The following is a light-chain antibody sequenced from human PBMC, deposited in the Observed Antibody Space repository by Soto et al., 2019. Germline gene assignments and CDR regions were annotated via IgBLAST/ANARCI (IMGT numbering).Light chain of an antibody. CDR2: AAS. CDR1: QTIVGW. V-gene: IGKV1-5*01. J-gene: IGKJ1*01. CDR3: QQYYSFPRT. Sequence: DIQMTQSPSTLSASVGDRVTITCRARQTIVGWLAWYQQKPGKAPKLLIFAASTLQSGVPSRFSGSGSGTDFTLTISCLQSEDFATYYCQQYYSFPRTFGQ.